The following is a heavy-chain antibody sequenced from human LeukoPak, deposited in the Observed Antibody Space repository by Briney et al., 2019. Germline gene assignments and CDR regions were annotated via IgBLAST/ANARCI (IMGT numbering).Heavy chain of an antibody. CDR1: GGSISSYY. J-gene: IGHJ4*02. Sequence: SETLSLTCTVSGGSISSYYWSWIRQLPGKGLEWIGYMDYSGSTNYNPSLKSRVTISADTSKNQFSLKLTSVTAADTAVYYCARDAYGDYWGQGTLVTVSS. CDR3: ARDAYGDY. CDR2: MDYSGST. D-gene: IGHD2-21*01. V-gene: IGHV4-59*01.